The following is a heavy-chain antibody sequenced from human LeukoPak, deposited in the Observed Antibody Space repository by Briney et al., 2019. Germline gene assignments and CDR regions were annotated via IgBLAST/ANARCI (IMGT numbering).Heavy chain of an antibody. V-gene: IGHV3-48*01. Sequence: GGSLRLPCAASGFTFSSYSMTWVRQAPGKGLEWVSYISSSSSTIYYADSVKGRFTISRDNAKNSLYLQMNSLRAEDTAVYYCARTYCSSTSCYTEANYYYGMDVWGQGTTVTVSS. J-gene: IGHJ6*02. CDR3: ARTYCSSTSCYTEANYYYGMDV. CDR2: ISSSSSTI. D-gene: IGHD2-2*02. CDR1: GFTFSSYS.